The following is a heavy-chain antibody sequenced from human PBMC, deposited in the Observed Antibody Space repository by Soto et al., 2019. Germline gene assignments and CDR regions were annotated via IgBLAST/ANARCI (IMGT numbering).Heavy chain of an antibody. J-gene: IGHJ6*02. CDR3: ARDRRVAESKKIAAAGTGGMDV. D-gene: IGHD6-13*01. CDR1: GFTFSSYW. CDR2: IKQDGSEK. Sequence: PGGSLRLSCAASGFTFSSYWMSWVRQAPGKGLERVANIKQDGSEKYYVDSVKGRFTISRDNAKNSLYLQMNSLRAEDTAVYYCARDRRVAESKKIAAAGTGGMDVWGQGTTVTIYS. V-gene: IGHV3-7*03.